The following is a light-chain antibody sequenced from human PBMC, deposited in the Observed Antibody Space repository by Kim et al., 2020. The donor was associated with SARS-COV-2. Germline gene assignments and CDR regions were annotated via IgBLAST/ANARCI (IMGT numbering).Light chain of an antibody. CDR1: QSISGY. CDR2: DAS. Sequence: LSPGERATLSCRASQSISGYLAWYQQKPGQAPRLLIYDASNRATGIPARFSGSGAGTDFTLTINSLQPDDSATYYCQQYDVHPETFGQGTKVDIK. V-gene: IGKV3-11*01. CDR3: QQYDVHPET. J-gene: IGKJ1*01.